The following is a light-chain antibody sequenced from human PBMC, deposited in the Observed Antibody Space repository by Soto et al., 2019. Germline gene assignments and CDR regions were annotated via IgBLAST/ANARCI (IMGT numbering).Light chain of an antibody. CDR1: SSDVGGYNY. Sequence: QSALTQPPSASGSPGQSVTISCTGTSSDVGGYNYVSWYQQHPGKAPKLMIFEVSRRPSGVPDRFSGAKSGNTASLTVAGLQAEEEAEYYCCSSAGSNNLGVFGTGTKVTVL. CDR3: CSSAGSNNLGV. J-gene: IGLJ1*01. CDR2: EVS. V-gene: IGLV2-8*01.